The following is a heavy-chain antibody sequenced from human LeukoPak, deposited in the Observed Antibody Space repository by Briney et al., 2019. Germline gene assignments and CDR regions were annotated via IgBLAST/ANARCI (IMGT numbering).Heavy chain of an antibody. J-gene: IGHJ6*02. Sequence: PSETLSPTCTVSGGSINNYYWSWIRQPAGKGLEWIGRIYSSGSTNYNPSLNSRVSMSVDTSKNQFSLKVRSVTAADTAVYYCARVGSELRGAMDVWGPGTTVTVSS. CDR1: GGSINNYY. CDR3: ARVGSELRGAMDV. CDR2: IYSSGST. V-gene: IGHV4-4*07. D-gene: IGHD1-7*01.